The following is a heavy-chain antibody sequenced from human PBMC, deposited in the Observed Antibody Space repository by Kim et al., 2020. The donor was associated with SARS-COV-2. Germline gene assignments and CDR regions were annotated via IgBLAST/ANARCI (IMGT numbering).Heavy chain of an antibody. Sequence: ASVKVSCKASGLTFTSSAVQWVRQARGQRLEWIGWIVVGSGNTNYAQKFQERVTITRDMSTSTAHMELSSLRSEDTAVYYCAADRGYDILTGYYAFDYWGQGTLVTVSS. CDR1: GLTFTSSA. D-gene: IGHD3-9*01. CDR3: AADRGYDILTGYYAFDY. J-gene: IGHJ4*02. V-gene: IGHV1-58*01. CDR2: IVVGSGNT.